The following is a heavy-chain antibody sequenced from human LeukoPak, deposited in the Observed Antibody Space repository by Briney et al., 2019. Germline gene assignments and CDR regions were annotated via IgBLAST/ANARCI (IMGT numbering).Heavy chain of an antibody. CDR2: IYYSGST. CDR3: ARGRSRDGYNFAFDI. J-gene: IGHJ3*02. Sequence: PSETLSLTCTVSGGSISSYYWSWIRQPPGKGLEWIGYIYYSGSTNYNPSLKSRVTISVDTSKNQFSLKLSSVTAADTAVYYCARGRSRDGYNFAFDIWGQGTMVTVSS. D-gene: IGHD5-24*01. V-gene: IGHV4-59*01. CDR1: GGSISSYY.